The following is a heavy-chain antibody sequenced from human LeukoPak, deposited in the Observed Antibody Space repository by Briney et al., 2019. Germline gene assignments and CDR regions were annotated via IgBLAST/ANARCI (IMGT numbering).Heavy chain of an antibody. Sequence: SETLSLTCTVSGGSISSGGYYWSWIRQHPGKGLEWIGYIYYSGTTNYNASLKSRVTIALDTSKNQFSLNLYSVTAADTAVYYCARFGTSSSRFFDQWGQGTLVTVSS. CDR2: IYYSGTT. V-gene: IGHV4-61*08. D-gene: IGHD6-6*01. CDR1: GGSISSGGYY. CDR3: ARFGTSSSRFFDQ. J-gene: IGHJ4*02.